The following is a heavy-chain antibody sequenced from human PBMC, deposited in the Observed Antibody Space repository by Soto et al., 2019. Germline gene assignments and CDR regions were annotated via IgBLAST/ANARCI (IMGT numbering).Heavy chain of an antibody. Sequence: QVQLVQSGAEVKKPGASVKVSCKASGYTFTSYAMHWVRQAPGQRLEWMGWINAGNGNTKYSQKFQGRVTITRDTSASTAYMELSSLRSEDTAVYYCAGGLEDFWSGYYLPYNWFDPWGQGTLVTVSS. CDR3: AGGLEDFWSGYYLPYNWFDP. J-gene: IGHJ5*02. D-gene: IGHD3-3*01. V-gene: IGHV1-3*01. CDR2: INAGNGNT. CDR1: GYTFTSYA.